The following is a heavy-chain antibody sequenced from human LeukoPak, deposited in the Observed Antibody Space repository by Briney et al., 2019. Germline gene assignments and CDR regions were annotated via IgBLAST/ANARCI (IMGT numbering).Heavy chain of an antibody. CDR2: IYSGGST. V-gene: IGHV3-53*01. J-gene: IGHJ4*02. CDR3: ARDYEGSYFDY. D-gene: IGHD3-10*01. Sequence: GGSLRLSCAASGFTVSSNYMSWVRQAPGKGLEWVSIIYSGGSTYYADSVKGRFTISRDNSKNTLYLQMNSLRAEDTAVYYCARDYEGSYFDYWGQGTLVTVSS. CDR1: GFTVSSNY.